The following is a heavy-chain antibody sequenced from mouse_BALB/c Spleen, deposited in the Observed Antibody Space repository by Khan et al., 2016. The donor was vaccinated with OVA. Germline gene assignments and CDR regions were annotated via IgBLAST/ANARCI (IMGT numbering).Heavy chain of an antibody. CDR2: ISSGDST. CDR3: GRDYWFAY. Sequence: DVKLVESGGGLVKPGGSLKLSCAASGFTFSNYAMSWVRQSPEKRLEWVASISSGDSTYYPDSVKGRITISRDNARNILYLKMSSRRAEDKAVYYCGRDYWFAYWGQGTLVTVSS. V-gene: IGHV5-6-5*01. CDR1: GFTFSNYA. J-gene: IGHJ3*01.